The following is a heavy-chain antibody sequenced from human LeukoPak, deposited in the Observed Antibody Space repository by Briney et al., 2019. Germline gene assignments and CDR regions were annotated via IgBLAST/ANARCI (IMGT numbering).Heavy chain of an antibody. V-gene: IGHV3-7*03. Sequence: GGSLRLSCAAPRFTFSTYWMSWVRQAPGKGLEWVANIKPDGSEKYYVDSVKGRFTISRDNAKNSLYLQMNSLRAEDTAVYYCAKVLTMIVVVTSHDAFDIWGQGTMVTVSS. CDR3: AKVLTMIVVVTSHDAFDI. D-gene: IGHD3-22*01. CDR2: IKPDGSEK. J-gene: IGHJ3*02. CDR1: RFTFSTYW.